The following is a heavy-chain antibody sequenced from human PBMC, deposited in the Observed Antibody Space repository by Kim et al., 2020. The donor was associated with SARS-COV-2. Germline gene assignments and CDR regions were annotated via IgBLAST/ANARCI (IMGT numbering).Heavy chain of an antibody. CDR3: VIAMAATVNWFDP. D-gene: IGHD6-19*01. Sequence: SETLSLTCTVSGGSISSSSYYWGWIRQPPGKGLEWIGSIYYSGSTYYNPSLKSRVTISVDTSKNPFSLKMRSLTAADTAVYSCVIAMAATVNWFDPWGQGTLVTVSS. J-gene: IGHJ5*02. CDR1: GGSISSSSYY. CDR2: IYYSGST. V-gene: IGHV4-39*07.